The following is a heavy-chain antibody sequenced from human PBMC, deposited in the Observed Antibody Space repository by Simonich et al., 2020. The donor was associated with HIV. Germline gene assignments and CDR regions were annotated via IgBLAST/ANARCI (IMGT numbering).Heavy chain of an antibody. CDR2: LPYDGSNK. J-gene: IGHJ4*02. CDR1: GFTFSRYA. Sequence: QVQLVESGGGVVQPGRSLRLSCAASGFTFSRYAMHWVRKAPGKGLEWVAVLPYDGSNKYYADSVKGRFTISRDNSKNTLYRQMNSLRAEDTAVYYCASGGSISSVWADDYWGQGTLVTVSS. D-gene: IGHD3-16*01. CDR3: ASGGSISSVWADDY. V-gene: IGHV3-30*07.